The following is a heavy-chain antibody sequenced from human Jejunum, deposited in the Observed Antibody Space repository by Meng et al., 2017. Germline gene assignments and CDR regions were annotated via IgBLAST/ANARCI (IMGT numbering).Heavy chain of an antibody. CDR2: INQNGRT. J-gene: IGHJ4*02. Sequence: QVHLRQWGAGLLKPSETLSLTCGVYGGSFNSYFWNGIRQPPGKGQEWIGEINQNGRTNYNPSLESRVTISMDKSKKEFSLRLASVTAADTAVYYCARGTTYWYYWGQGTLVTVSS. V-gene: IGHV4-34*01. CDR3: ARGTTYWYY. D-gene: IGHD1-14*01. CDR1: GGSFNSYF.